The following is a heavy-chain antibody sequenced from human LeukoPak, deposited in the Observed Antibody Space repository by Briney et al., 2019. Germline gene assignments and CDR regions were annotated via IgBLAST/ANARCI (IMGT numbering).Heavy chain of an antibody. CDR2: IKQDGSEK. CDR3: ARRWSSLERLLFLPPFDAFDI. V-gene: IGHV3-7*01. Sequence: GGSLRLSCAASGFTFSSYWMSWVRQAPGKGLEWVANIKQDGSEKYYVDSVKGRFTIPRDNAKNSLYLQMNSLRAEDTAVYYCARRWSSLERLLFLPPFDAFDIWGQGTMVTVSS. D-gene: IGHD3-3*01. CDR1: GFTFSSYW. J-gene: IGHJ3*02.